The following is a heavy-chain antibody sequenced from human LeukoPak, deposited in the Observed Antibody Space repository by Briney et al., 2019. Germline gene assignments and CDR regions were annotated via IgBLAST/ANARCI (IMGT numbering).Heavy chain of an antibody. V-gene: IGHV4-59*01. CDR2: IYYTGNT. Sequence: SETLSLTCTVSGGSISTYYWSWIRQPPGKGLEWIGYIYYTGNTDYNPSLKSRITISVDTSKNRFSLKLSSVTAADTAFYYCARSASSSSRSAFDIRGQGTMVTVSS. J-gene: IGHJ3*02. CDR3: ARSASSSSRSAFDI. CDR1: GGSISTYY. D-gene: IGHD6-6*01.